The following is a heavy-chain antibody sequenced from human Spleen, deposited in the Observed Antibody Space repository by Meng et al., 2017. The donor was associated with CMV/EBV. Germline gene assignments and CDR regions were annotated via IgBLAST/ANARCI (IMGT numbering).Heavy chain of an antibody. Sequence: GESLKISCAASGFTFSSYAMSWVRQAPGKGLEWVSSISARSNYIYEADSVKGRFTISRDDGKKSLYLQMNSLRAEDTAVYYCARDVRFSKGFDMWGQGTVVTVSS. V-gene: IGHV3-21*01. J-gene: IGHJ3*02. D-gene: IGHD3-3*01. CDR2: ISARSNYI. CDR3: ARDVRFSKGFDM. CDR1: GFTFSSYA.